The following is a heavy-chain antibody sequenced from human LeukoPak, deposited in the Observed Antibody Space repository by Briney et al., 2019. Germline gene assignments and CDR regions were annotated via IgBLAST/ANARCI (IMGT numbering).Heavy chain of an antibody. CDR1: GFTFSSYW. CDR2: IKQDGSEK. CDR3: ARISGSGSIYSYFDY. Sequence: PGGSLRLSCAASGFTFSSYWMSWVRQAPGKGLEWVANIKQDGSEKYYVDSVKGRFTISRDNAKNPLYLQMNSLRAEDTAVYYCARISGSGSIYSYFDYWGQGTLVTVSS. D-gene: IGHD3-10*01. J-gene: IGHJ4*02. V-gene: IGHV3-7*01.